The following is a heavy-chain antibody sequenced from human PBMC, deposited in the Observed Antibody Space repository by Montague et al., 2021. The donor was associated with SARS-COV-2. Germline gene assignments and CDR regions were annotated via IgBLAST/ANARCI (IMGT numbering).Heavy chain of an antibody. J-gene: IGHJ6*03. V-gene: IGHV6-1*01. Sequence: CAISGDSVSVESDAGKWSKHTPSIGFHWLVLYYFRSRKKNDAVSIRSRITINPDTSKNQFSLQLNSVTPEDTAVYYCARATEWRGYYYYYYVDVWGKGTTVTVSS. D-gene: IGHD1-14*01. CDR3: ARATEWRGYYYYYYVDV. CDR2: YYFRSRKKN. CDR1: GDSVSVESDA.